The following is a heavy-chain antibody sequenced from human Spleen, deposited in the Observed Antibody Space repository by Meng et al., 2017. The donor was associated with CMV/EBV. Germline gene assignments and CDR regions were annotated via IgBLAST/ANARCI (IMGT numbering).Heavy chain of an antibody. J-gene: IGHJ4*02. Sequence: GESLKISCAASGVTFSNYAVHWVRQAPGKGLEWVAVISYDGSDKYYADSVKGRFTISRDNSRNNMHLQMNSLRAEDTAVYHCTRGGFVVVPATIGLANWGQGTLVTVSS. CDR2: ISYDGSDK. CDR1: GVTFSNYA. V-gene: IGHV3-30-3*01. D-gene: IGHD2-2*02. CDR3: TRGGFVVVPATIGLAN.